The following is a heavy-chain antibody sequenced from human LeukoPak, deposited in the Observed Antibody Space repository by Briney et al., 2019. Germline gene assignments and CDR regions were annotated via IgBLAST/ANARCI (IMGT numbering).Heavy chain of an antibody. Sequence: SETLSLTCAVYGGSFSGYYWSWIRQPPGKGLEWIGEINHSGSTNYNPSLKSRVTISVDTSKNQFSLKLSSVTAADTAVYYCARGRKVTMIVVVITTERNWFDPWGQGTLVTVSS. CDR1: GGSFSGYY. D-gene: IGHD3-22*01. J-gene: IGHJ5*02. CDR3: ARGRKVTMIVVVITTERNWFDP. CDR2: INHSGST. V-gene: IGHV4-34*01.